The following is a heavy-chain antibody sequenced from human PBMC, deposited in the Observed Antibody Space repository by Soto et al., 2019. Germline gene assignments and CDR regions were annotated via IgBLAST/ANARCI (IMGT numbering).Heavy chain of an antibody. D-gene: IGHD1-26*01. Sequence: QVQLVQSGAEVKKPGSSVKVSCKASGGTFSSYAISWVRQAPGQGLEWMGGIIPIFGTANYAQKFQGRVTITADKSASTAYMELSSLRSEDTAVYYCASPYSVSYAGAFDIWGQGTMVTVSS. CDR1: GGTFSSYA. CDR2: IIPIFGTA. J-gene: IGHJ3*02. V-gene: IGHV1-69*06. CDR3: ASPYSVSYAGAFDI.